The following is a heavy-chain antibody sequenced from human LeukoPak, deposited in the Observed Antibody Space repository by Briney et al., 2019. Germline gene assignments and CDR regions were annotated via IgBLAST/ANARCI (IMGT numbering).Heavy chain of an antibody. Sequence: GGSLRLSCAASGFTFSSYAMHWVRQAPGKGLEWVAVISYDGSNKYYADSVKGRFTISRDNSKNTLYLQMNSLRAEDTAVYYCAKDIYGYDILTGYSPGFDYWGQGTLVTVSS. CDR3: AKDIYGYDILTGYSPGFDY. J-gene: IGHJ4*02. CDR2: ISYDGSNK. V-gene: IGHV3-30-3*01. D-gene: IGHD3-9*01. CDR1: GFTFSSYA.